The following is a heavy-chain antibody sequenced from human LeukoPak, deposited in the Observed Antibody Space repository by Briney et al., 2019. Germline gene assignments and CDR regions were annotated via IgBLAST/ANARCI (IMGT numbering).Heavy chain of an antibody. CDR3: AREVIAARMVDY. CDR1: GFTFRSHW. Sequence: PGGSLRLSCAASGFTFRSHWMHWVRQAPGKGLVWVSRIKSDGSSTSYADSVKGRFTISRDNAKNTLYLQMNSLRAEDTAVYYCAREVIAARMVDYWGQGTLVTVSP. V-gene: IGHV3-74*01. J-gene: IGHJ4*02. CDR2: IKSDGSST. D-gene: IGHD6-6*01.